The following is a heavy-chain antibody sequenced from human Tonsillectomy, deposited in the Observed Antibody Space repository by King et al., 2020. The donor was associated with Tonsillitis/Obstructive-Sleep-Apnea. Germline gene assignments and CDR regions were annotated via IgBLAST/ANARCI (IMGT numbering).Heavy chain of an antibody. CDR1: GGSISSGGYY. J-gene: IGHJ4*02. CDR2: IYYSGST. CDR3: ARATPRIAAGGTGTAFDY. D-gene: IGHD6-13*01. V-gene: IGHV4-31*01. Sequence: QLQESVPGLVKPSQTLSLTCTVSGGSISSGGYYWSLIRQPPGKGLVWIGYIYYSGSTYYNPSLKSLVTISVDTSKNQFSLKLSSVTAADTAVYYCARATPRIAAGGTGTAFDYWGQGTLVTVSS.